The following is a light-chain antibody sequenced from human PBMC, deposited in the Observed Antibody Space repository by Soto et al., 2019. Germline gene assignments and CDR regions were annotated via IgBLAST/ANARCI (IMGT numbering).Light chain of an antibody. CDR3: QQYNNWPLT. CDR1: QSVSSN. CDR2: DVS. Sequence: EIVMTQSPATLSVSPGERATLSCWASQSVSSNLAWYQQKPGQAPRLLTYDVSTRATGIPTRFSGSGSGTEFTLTISSLQSEDFAAYYCQQYNNWPLTFGGGTKVDIK. V-gene: IGKV3D-15*01. J-gene: IGKJ4*01.